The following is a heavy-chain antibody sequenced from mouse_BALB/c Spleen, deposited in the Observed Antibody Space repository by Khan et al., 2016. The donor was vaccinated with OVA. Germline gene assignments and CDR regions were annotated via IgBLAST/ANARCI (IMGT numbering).Heavy chain of an antibody. D-gene: IGHD2-2*01. V-gene: IGHV1-52*01. J-gene: IGHJ3*01. CDR1: GYTFTSYW. CDR3: ARREKYGYDPSWFAY. Sequence: QVKLQQPGAELVRPGASVKLSCKASGYTFTSYWMNWVRQRPRQGLEWIGKINPSDSESHYNQMFKDKATLTVDKSSGTAYMQLSSLTSEDSAVYYCARREKYGYDPSWFAYWGQGTLVTVSA. CDR2: INPSDSES.